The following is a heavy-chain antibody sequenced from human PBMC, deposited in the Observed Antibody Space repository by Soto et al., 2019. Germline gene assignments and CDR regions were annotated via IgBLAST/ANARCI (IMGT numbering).Heavy chain of an antibody. Sequence: GGSLTLSCAASGFTFSDYYMSWIRQAPGKGPEWLSYISSSSSYTNYADSVKGRFPISRDNAKISLYLQMHSLRAEDTAVYYCARVSNIVVVTAPRGAFDIWGQGTMVTVSS. J-gene: IGHJ3*02. D-gene: IGHD2-21*02. CDR1: GFTFSDYY. CDR3: ARVSNIVVVTAPRGAFDI. V-gene: IGHV3-11*06. CDR2: ISSSSSYT.